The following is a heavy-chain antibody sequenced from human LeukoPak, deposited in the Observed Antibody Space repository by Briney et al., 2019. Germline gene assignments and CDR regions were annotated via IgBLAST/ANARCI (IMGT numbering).Heavy chain of an antibody. CDR1: GYSISSGYY. D-gene: IGHD3-3*01. J-gene: IGHJ4*02. Sequence: SETLSLTCTVSGYSISSGYYWGWIRQPPGKGLEWIGSIYHSGGTYYNPSLKSRVTISVDTSKNQFSLKLSSVTAADTAVYYCARVRITIFGVVITIGGYFDYWGQGALVTVSS. V-gene: IGHV4-38-2*02. CDR2: IYHSGGT. CDR3: ARVRITIFGVVITIGGYFDY.